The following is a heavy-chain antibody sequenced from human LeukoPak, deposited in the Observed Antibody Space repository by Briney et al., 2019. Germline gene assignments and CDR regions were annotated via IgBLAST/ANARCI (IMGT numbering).Heavy chain of an antibody. CDR3: ARLDYYDSKYFFDY. CDR1: GGSISRSSYY. Sequence: SETLSLTCTVSGGSISRSSYYWGWIRQPPGKGLEWIGSIYYSGTTYYNPSLRSRVTISVDTSKNQFSLKLRSVTAADTAVYYCARLDYYDSKYFFDYWGQGTLVTVSS. D-gene: IGHD3-22*01. V-gene: IGHV4-39*01. CDR2: IYYSGTT. J-gene: IGHJ4*02.